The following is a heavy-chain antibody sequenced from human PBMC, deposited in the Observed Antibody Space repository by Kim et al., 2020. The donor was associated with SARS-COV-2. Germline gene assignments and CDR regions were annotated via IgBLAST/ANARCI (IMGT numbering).Heavy chain of an antibody. V-gene: IGHV3-30*01. CDR3: ARGNGYSSSWGPTNDAFDI. Sequence: GRFTISRDNSKNTLYLQMNSLRAEDTAVYYCARGNGYSSSWGPTNDAFDIWGQGTMVTVSS. D-gene: IGHD6-13*01. J-gene: IGHJ3*02.